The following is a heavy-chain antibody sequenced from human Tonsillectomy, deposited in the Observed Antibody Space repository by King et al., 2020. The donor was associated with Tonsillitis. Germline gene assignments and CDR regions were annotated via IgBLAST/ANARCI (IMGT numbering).Heavy chain of an antibody. J-gene: IGHJ4*02. Sequence: VQLVQSGAEVKKPGSSVKVSCKASGGTFSSYAISWVRQAPGQGLEWIGRIIPILGLANYAQQFQGRVTITADNSASPAYMERSSLRSEDTAVYSCAPSVAVTTPYGYWGQGTLVTVSS. CDR3: APSVAVTTPYGY. CDR1: GGTFSSYA. V-gene: IGHV1-69*09. D-gene: IGHD4-17*01. CDR2: IIPILGLA.